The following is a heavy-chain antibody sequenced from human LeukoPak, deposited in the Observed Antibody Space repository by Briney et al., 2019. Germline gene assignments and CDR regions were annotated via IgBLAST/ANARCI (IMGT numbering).Heavy chain of an antibody. CDR2: IYYSGST. Sequence: PSETLSLTCTVSGGSISSYYWSWIRQPPGKGLEWIGYIYYSGSTNYNPSLKSRVTISVDTSKNQFSLKLSSVTAADTAVYYCARDTRESGSYPYWGQGTLVTVSS. V-gene: IGHV4-59*01. CDR1: GGSISSYY. CDR3: ARDTRESGSYPY. J-gene: IGHJ4*02. D-gene: IGHD1-26*01.